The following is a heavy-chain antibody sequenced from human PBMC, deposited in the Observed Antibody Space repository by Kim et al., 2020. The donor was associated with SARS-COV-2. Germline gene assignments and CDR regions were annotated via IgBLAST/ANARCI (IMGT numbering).Heavy chain of an antibody. CDR1: GGTFSSYA. J-gene: IGHJ6*02. D-gene: IGHD3-22*01. V-gene: IGHV1-69*13. CDR2: IIPIFGTA. Sequence: SVKVSCKASGGTFSSYAISWVRQAPGQGLEWMGGIIPIFGTANYAQKFQGRVTITADESTSTAYMELSSLRSEDTAVYYCARGAYYYDSSGDYYYYYGMDVWGQGTTVTVSS. CDR3: ARGAYYYDSSGDYYYYYGMDV.